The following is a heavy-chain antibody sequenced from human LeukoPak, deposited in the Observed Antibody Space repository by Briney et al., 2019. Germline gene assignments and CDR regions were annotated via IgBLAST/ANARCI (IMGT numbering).Heavy chain of an antibody. J-gene: IGHJ5*02. V-gene: IGHV3-74*01. CDR2: INSDGSST. D-gene: IGHD3-22*01. Sequence: GGSLRLACAASGFTFSSYWMHWVRQAPGKGLVWVSRINSDGSSTSYAESVRGRSTISRDNAKNTLYLQMNSLRAGDTAVYFCARGVISSWFDPWGQGTLVTVSS. CDR1: GFTFSSYW. CDR3: ARGVISSWFDP.